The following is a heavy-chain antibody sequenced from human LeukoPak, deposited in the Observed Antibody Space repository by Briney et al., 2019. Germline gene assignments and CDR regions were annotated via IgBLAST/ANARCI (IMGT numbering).Heavy chain of an antibody. D-gene: IGHD6-19*01. CDR2: IYYSGST. J-gene: IGHJ4*02. V-gene: IGHV4-39*01. Sequence: SETLSLTCTVSGGSISSSSYYWGWIRQPPGRGLEWIGSIYYSGSTYYNPSLKSRVTISVDTSKNQFSLKLSSATAADTAVYYCARRHSSGWTFDYWGQGTLVTVSS. CDR1: GGSISSSSYY. CDR3: ARRHSSGWTFDY.